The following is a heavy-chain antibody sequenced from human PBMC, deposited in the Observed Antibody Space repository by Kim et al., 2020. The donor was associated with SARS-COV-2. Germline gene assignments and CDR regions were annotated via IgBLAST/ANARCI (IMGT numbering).Heavy chain of an antibody. CDR2: INHSGRT. J-gene: IGHJ2*01. V-gene: IGHV4-34*01. CDR1: GGSFSGYY. D-gene: IGHD3-10*01. Sequence: SETLSLTCAVYGGSFSGYYWSWIRQPPGKGLEWIGEINHSGRTNYNPSLKSRVTISVDTSKNQFSLKLTSVTAADTAVYYFARSLSNTSGWGSHYCDLWG. CDR3: ARSLSNTSGWGSHYCDL.